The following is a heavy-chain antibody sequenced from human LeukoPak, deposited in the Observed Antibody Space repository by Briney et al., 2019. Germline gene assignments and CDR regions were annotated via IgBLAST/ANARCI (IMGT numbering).Heavy chain of an antibody. CDR3: ARGFLEWLSPGTYNWFDP. J-gene: IGHJ5*02. CDR1: GFTFTSYY. D-gene: IGHD3-3*01. V-gene: IGHV1-46*03. Sequence: ASVKVSCKASGFTFTSYYMHWVRQAPGKELEWVGIINPSGGRTRYAQRLQGRVTINSDTYMRAVYMELSRLRSEDTAVYDCARGFLEWLSPGTYNWFDPWGQGTLVTVSS. CDR2: INPSGGRT.